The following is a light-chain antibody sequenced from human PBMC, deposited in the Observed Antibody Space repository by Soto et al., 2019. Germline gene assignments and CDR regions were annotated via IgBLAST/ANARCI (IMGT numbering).Light chain of an antibody. CDR2: DAS. V-gene: IGKV3-11*01. CDR3: QQRSNWPLT. J-gene: IGKJ4*01. CDR1: QSVFSS. Sequence: EIVMTQSPATLSVSPGERATLSCRASQSVFSSLAWYQQKPGQAPRLLISDASNRATGIPARFSGSGSGTDFTLTISSLEPEDFAVYYCQQRSNWPLTFGGGTKVDIK.